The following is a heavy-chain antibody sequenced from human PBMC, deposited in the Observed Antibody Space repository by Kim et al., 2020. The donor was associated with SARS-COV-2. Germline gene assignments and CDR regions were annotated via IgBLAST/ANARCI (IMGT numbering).Heavy chain of an antibody. CDR2: IIPIFGTA. D-gene: IGHD3-10*01. CDR1: GGTFSSYA. CDR3: ARDTGYYGSGSYMYWFDP. V-gene: IGHV1-69*13. Sequence: SVKVSCKASGGTFSSYAISWVRQAPGQGLEWMGGIIPIFGTANYAQKFQGRVTITADESTSTAYMELSSLRSEDTAVYYCARDTGYYGSGSYMYWFDPWGQGTLVTVSS. J-gene: IGHJ5*02.